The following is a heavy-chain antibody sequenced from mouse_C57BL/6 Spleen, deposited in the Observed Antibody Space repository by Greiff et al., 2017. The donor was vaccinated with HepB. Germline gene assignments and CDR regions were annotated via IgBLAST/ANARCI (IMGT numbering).Heavy chain of an antibody. CDR1: GYAFSSSW. V-gene: IGHV1-82*01. D-gene: IGHD1-1*01. CDR3: ANYYGSSYDYAMDG. J-gene: IGHJ4*01. Sequence: QVQLQQSGPELVKPGASVKISCKASGYAFSSSWMNWVKQRPGKGLEWIGRIYPGDGDTNYNGKFKGKATLTADKSSSTAYMQLSSLTSEDSAVYFGANYYGSSYDYAMDGWGQGTSVTVAS. CDR2: IYPGDGDT.